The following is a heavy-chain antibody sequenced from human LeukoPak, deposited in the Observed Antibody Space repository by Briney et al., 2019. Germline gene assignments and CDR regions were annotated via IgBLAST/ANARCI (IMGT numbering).Heavy chain of an antibody. J-gene: IGHJ4*02. D-gene: IGHD3/OR15-3a*01. CDR2: INSSSSYI. V-gene: IGHV3-21*01. CDR1: GFTFSSYS. Sequence: PGGSLRLSCAASGFTFSSYSMNWVRQAPAKGLEWVSSINSSSSYIYYADSVKGRFTISRDNAKNSLYLQMNSLRAEDTAVYYCARDPTGYYTPRPDFDYWGQGTLVTVSS. CDR3: ARDPTGYYTPRPDFDY.